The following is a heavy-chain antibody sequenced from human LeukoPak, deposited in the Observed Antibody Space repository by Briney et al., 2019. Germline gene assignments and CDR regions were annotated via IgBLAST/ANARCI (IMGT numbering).Heavy chain of an antibody. CDR2: ISSSSSTI. CDR3: ASLPNVLLWFGEHGGGY. CDR1: GFTFSSYN. D-gene: IGHD3-10*01. V-gene: IGHV3-48*04. J-gene: IGHJ4*02. Sequence: GGSLRLSCAASGFTFSSYNMNWVRQAPGKGLEWVSYISSSSSTIYYADSVKGRFTISRDNAKNSLYLQMNSLRAEDTAVYYCASLPNVLLWFGEHGGGYWGQGTLVTVSS.